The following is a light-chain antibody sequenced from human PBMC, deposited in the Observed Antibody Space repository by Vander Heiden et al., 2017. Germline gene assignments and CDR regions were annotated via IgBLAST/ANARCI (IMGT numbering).Light chain of an antibody. V-gene: IGLV2-14*03. CDR3: SAYTSSHTLV. J-gene: IGLJ3*02. CDR2: DVS. CDR1: SSDVGGYNY. Sequence: QSALPQPASVSGSPGQSITIPCPGTSSDVGGYNYVSWYQQRPGNAPELMIYDVSTRPSGVSNRFSGSKSGNTASLTISGLQAEDEADYYCSAYTSSHTLVFGGGTKLTVL.